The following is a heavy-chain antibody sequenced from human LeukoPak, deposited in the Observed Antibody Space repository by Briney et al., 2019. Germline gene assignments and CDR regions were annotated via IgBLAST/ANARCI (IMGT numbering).Heavy chain of an antibody. Sequence: ASVKVSCKASGYTFIGFYMHWVRQAPGQGLEWMGWINTNTGKPTYAQGFTGRFVFSLDSSVSTAYLQINSLNAEGTAVYYCARAASLDYWGQGTLVTVSS. D-gene: IGHD2-2*01. CDR3: ARAASLDY. V-gene: IGHV7-4-1*02. J-gene: IGHJ4*02. CDR1: GYTFIGFY. CDR2: INTNTGKP.